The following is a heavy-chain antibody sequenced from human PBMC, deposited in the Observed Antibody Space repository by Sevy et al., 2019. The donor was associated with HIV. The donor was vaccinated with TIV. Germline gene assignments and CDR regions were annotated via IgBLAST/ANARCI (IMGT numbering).Heavy chain of an antibody. CDR2: IQYDGSNK. J-gene: IGHJ4*01. CDR3: VKEGGGEGGDH. CDR1: GFSYSSYG. V-gene: IGHV3-30*02. D-gene: IGHD2-21*01. Sequence: GGSLRLSCAASGFSYSSYGMHWVRQAPGKGLEWVAYIQYDGSNKDYADSVKGRFTISRDNSKNTLDLQMNSLRVEDTAVYYCVKEGGGEGGDHWGHGTLVTVSS.